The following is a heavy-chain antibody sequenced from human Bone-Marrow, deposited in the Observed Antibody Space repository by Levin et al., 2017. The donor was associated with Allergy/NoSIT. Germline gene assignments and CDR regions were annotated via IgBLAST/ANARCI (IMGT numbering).Heavy chain of an antibody. J-gene: IGHJ4*02. CDR3: VRDLRGDDDF. CDR1: GFSVSDYY. Sequence: GGSLRLSCVVSGFSVSDYYVAWIRQAPGKGLEWIGYISSSGTTKFVADSVKGRFTISVDNARNSLYLQMNSLRIEDTAVYFCVRDLRGDDDFWGQGTLVTVSA. V-gene: IGHV3-11*01. D-gene: IGHD4-17*01. CDR2: ISSSGTTK.